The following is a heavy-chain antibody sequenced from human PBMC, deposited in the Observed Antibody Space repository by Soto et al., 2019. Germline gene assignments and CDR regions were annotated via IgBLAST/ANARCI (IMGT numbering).Heavy chain of an antibody. V-gene: IGHV3-33*01. Sequence: QVQLVESGGGVVQPGRSLRLSCAASGFTFSSYGMHWVRQAPGKGLEWVAVIWYDGSNKYYADSVKGRFTISRGNSKNTLYLHMTGLRAEDTAVYYGARDLESFGVDNPFDPWGQGTLVTVSS. CDR3: ARDLESFGVDNPFDP. CDR2: IWYDGSNK. J-gene: IGHJ5*02. CDR1: GFTFSSYG. D-gene: IGHD3-3*01.